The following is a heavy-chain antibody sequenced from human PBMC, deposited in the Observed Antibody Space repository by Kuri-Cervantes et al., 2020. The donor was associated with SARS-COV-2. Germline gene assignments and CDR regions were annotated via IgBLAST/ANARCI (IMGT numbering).Heavy chain of an antibody. CDR1: GFTFSSYW. CDR3: ARAYSSSYVLYFDY. Sequence: GGSLRLSCAASGFTFSSYWMHWVRQAPGKGLVWVSRINSDGSSTSYADSVKGRFTISRDNAKNTLYLQMNSLRAEDTAVHYCARAYSSSYVLYFDYWGQGTLVTVSS. CDR2: INSDGSST. V-gene: IGHV3-74*01. D-gene: IGHD6-13*01. J-gene: IGHJ4*02.